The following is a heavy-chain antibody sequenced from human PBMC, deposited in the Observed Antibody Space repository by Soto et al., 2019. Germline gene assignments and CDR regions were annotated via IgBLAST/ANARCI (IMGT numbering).Heavy chain of an antibody. J-gene: IGHJ4*02. CDR2: INGGNGNT. D-gene: IGHD2-2*02. V-gene: IGHV1-3*01. Sequence: ASVKVSCKASGNTVPNHAIHWVRQAPGQRLEWMGWINGGNGNTYYSEHFQGRVTITRDTSASTAYMELSSLRSEDTAVYYCAKSATVPAAIAYWGQGTLVTVSS. CDR3: AKSATVPAAIAY. CDR1: GNTVPNHA.